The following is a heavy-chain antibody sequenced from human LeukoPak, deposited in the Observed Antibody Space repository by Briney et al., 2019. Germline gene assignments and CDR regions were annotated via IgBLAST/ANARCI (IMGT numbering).Heavy chain of an antibody. J-gene: IGHJ4*02. Sequence: GGSLRLSCVASGFTFSHFSMHWVRQAPGKGLEWVAVISYDGSNKYYADSVKGRFTISRDNSKNTLYLQMNSLRAEDTAVYYCARLKAVAGMNLPLDYWGQGTLVTVSS. V-gene: IGHV3-30*03. CDR1: GFTFSHFS. CDR3: ARLKAVAGMNLPLDY. D-gene: IGHD6-19*01. CDR2: ISYDGSNK.